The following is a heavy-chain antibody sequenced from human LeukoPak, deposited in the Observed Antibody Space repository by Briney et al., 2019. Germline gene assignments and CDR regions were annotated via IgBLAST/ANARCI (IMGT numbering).Heavy chain of an antibody. D-gene: IGHD4-17*01. V-gene: IGHV4-39*01. Sequence: SETLSLTCTVSGGSISSSSYYWGWIRQPPGNGLEWIGSIYYSGSTYYNPSLKSRVTISVDTSKNQFSLKLSSVTAADTAVYYCARHYGDYVSYYYYMDVWGKGTTVTISS. CDR2: IYYSGST. CDR1: GGSISSSSYY. CDR3: ARHYGDYVSYYYYMDV. J-gene: IGHJ6*03.